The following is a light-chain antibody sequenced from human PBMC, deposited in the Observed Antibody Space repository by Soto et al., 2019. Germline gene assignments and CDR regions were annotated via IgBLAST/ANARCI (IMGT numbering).Light chain of an antibody. CDR3: SSYRSSTTFV. V-gene: IGLV2-14*01. J-gene: IGLJ7*01. CDR1: SSGVGAYNY. CDR2: EVR. Sequence: QSVLTQPASVSGSPGQSITISCTGTSSGVGAYNYVSWYQQYPGKAPKVIIFEVRKRPSGVSNRFSGSKSGDTASLTISGLQAEDEADYYCSSYRSSTTFVFGTGTQLTVL.